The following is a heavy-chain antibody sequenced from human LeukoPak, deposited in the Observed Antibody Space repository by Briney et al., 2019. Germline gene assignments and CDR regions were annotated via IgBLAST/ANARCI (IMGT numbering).Heavy chain of an antibody. CDR3: AREVPDIVATIVYYFDY. D-gene: IGHD5-12*01. Sequence: SETLSLTCAVYGGSFSGYYWSWIRQPPGKGLEWIGEINHSGSTNYNPSLKSRVTISVDTSKNQFSLKLSSVTAADTAVYYCAREVPDIVATIVYYFDYWRQGTLVTVSS. CDR2: INHSGST. J-gene: IGHJ4*02. V-gene: IGHV4-34*01. CDR1: GGSFSGYY.